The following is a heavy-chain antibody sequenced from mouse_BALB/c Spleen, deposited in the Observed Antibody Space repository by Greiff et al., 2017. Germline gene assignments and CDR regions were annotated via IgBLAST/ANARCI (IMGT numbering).Heavy chain of an antibody. CDR2: IDPANGNT. J-gene: IGHJ3*01. V-gene: IGHV14-3*02. CDR3: ARGYYGSSSFAY. Sequence: EVKLMESGAELVKPGASVKLSCTASGFNIKDTYMHWVKQRPEQGLEWIGRIDPANGNTKYDPKFQGKATITADTSSNTAYLQLSSLTSEDTAVYYCARGYYGSSSFAYWGQGTLVTVSA. CDR1: GFNIKDTY. D-gene: IGHD1-1*01.